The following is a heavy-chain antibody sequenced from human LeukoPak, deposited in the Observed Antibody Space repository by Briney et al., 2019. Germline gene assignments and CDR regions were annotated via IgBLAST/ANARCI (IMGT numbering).Heavy chain of an antibody. CDR2: XXXSGST. V-gene: IGHV4-61*02. Sequence: SETLXLTCTVSGGSISXGXXXXXWIRXPAXXXXXXXXXXXXSGSTNYNPSLXSRXXIXVDTSKNQFSLKLSSVTAADTAVYXXARGVKMYXSGWYWPFDIWGQGTMVAVCS. J-gene: IGHJ3*02. CDR3: ARGVKMYXSGWYWPFDI. D-gene: IGHD6-19*01. CDR1: GGSISXGXXX.